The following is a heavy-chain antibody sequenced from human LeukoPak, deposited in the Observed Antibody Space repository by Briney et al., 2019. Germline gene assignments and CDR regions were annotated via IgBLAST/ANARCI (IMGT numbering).Heavy chain of an antibody. V-gene: IGHV3-30-3*01. J-gene: IGHJ3*02. CDR3: ARDWESVGGFDI. D-gene: IGHD3-16*01. Sequence: GGSLRLSCAASGFTFSSYAMHWVRQAPGKGLEWVAVISYDGSNKYYADSVKGRFTISRDNSKNTLYLQMNSLRAEDTAVYYCARDWESVGGFDIWGQGTMVTVSS. CDR2: ISYDGSNK. CDR1: GFTFSSYA.